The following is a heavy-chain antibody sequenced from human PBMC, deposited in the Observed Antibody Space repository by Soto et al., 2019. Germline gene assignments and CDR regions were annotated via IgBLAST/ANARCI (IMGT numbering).Heavy chain of an antibody. CDR3: TTDYSNYVYYFDY. CDR1: GFTFSNAW. Sequence: GVSMRLPCAASGFTFSNAWVSRVRQAPGKGLEWVGRIKSKTDGGTTDYAAPVKGRFTISRDDSKNTLYLQMNSLKTEDTAVYYCTTDYSNYVYYFDYWGQGTLVTVSS. J-gene: IGHJ4*02. D-gene: IGHD4-4*01. CDR2: IKSKTDGGTT. V-gene: IGHV3-15*07.